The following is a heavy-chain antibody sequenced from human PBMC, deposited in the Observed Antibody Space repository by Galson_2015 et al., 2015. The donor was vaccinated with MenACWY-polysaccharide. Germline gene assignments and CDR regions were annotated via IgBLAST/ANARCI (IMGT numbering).Heavy chain of an antibody. V-gene: IGHV3-15*01. D-gene: IGHD6-25*01. J-gene: IGHJ4*02. Sequence: SLRLSCAVSQFTFSNAWMSWVRQTPGKGLEWVGRIKSKTDGGTTDYAAPVKGLFTISRDDSKNTLYLQMNSLRTEDTGIYYCTTASGGSPFGYWGQGTLVTVSS. CDR1: QFTFSNAW. CDR2: IKSKTDGGTT. CDR3: TTASGGSPFGY.